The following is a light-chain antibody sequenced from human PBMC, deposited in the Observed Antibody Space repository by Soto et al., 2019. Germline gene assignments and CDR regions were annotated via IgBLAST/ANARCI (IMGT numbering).Light chain of an antibody. CDR2: EVT. CDR3: ISDAETAYV. Sequence: QSALTQPPSASGSPGQSVTISCTGTSSDVGGYNYVSWYQQHPGKAPKLMIYEVTKRPSGVPDRFSGSKSGNTASLTVSGLQAEDEADYYCISDAETAYVFGTGTQLTVL. J-gene: IGLJ1*01. CDR1: SSDVGGYNY. V-gene: IGLV2-8*01.